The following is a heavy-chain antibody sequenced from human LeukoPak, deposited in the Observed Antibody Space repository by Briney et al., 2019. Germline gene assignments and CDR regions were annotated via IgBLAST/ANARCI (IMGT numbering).Heavy chain of an antibody. Sequence: GGSLRLSCAASGFALSSHWMTWVRQVPGRGPEWVANVNRDGSETYYLNSVKGRFTISKDNAKNSLYLQMNSLRAEDTALYHCARNNGMDVWGQGTTVIVSS. CDR1: GFALSSHW. CDR2: VNRDGSET. V-gene: IGHV3-7*03. J-gene: IGHJ6*02. CDR3: ARNNGMDV.